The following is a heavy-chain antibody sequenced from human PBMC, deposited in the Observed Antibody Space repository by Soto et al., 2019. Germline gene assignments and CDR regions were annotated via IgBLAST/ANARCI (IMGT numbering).Heavy chain of an antibody. V-gene: IGHV4-39*01. CDR3: AKNLPRTGRFDY. CDR2: IYYSGRT. CDR1: GASITSTTYF. J-gene: IGHJ4*02. Sequence: SETLSLTCTLFGASITSTTYFWAWIRQPPGKGLEWVGSIYYSGRTYYNPSLRSRVTISVDRSKNQFSLTMSSVTAADTAVYYCAKNLPRTGRFDYWGQGTSVTVSS.